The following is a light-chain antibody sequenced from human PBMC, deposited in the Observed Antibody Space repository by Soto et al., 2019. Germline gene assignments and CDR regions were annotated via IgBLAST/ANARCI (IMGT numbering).Light chain of an antibody. Sequence: DIQMTQPSTLSASVGDRVTLHCRASQSISTYLAWYQQKPGKAPKVLIHHASNLESGVPSRFSGGGSGTEFTLTISSLQPDDFATYYCQQYYMYSYTFGQGTKLDIK. V-gene: IGKV1-5*01. CDR1: QSISTY. CDR2: HAS. CDR3: QQYYMYSYT. J-gene: IGKJ2*01.